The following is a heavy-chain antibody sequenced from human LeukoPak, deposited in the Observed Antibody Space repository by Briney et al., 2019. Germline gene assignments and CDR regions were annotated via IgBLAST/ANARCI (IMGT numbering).Heavy chain of an antibody. D-gene: IGHD2-2*02. Sequence: SETLSLTCADSGGSISSSNWWSWVRQPPGKGLEWIGEIYHSGSTNYNPSLKSRVTISVDKSKNQFSLKLSSVTAADTAVYYCARDGLGDCSSTSCYTHAFDIWGQGTMVTVSS. J-gene: IGHJ3*02. CDR2: IYHSGST. V-gene: IGHV4-4*02. CDR3: ARDGLGDCSSTSCYTHAFDI. CDR1: GGSISSSNW.